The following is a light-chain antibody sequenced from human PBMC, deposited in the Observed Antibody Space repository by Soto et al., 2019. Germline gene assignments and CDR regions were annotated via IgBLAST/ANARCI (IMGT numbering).Light chain of an antibody. CDR2: DAS. CDR3: KQYGGTPPYT. CDR1: QTVSKNY. Sequence: EIVLTQSPATLSLSPGERATLSCRASQTVSKNYLAWYQQKPGLAPRLLIYDASSRATGIPDRFSGSGSRTVFTLTISRLEPEDFAVYYCKQYGGTPPYTFGQGTKLEIK. V-gene: IGKV3D-20*01. J-gene: IGKJ2*01.